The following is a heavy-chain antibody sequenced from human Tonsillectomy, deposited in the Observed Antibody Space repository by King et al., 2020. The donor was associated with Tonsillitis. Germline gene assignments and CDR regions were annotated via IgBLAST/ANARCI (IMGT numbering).Heavy chain of an antibody. Sequence: VQLVESGGGVVQPGRSLRLSCAASGFTFSSYDIHWVRQAPGKGLEWVAVISYDGSYKYYADSVQGRFTISRDNSKNTLYLQMNSLRAEDTAVYSCARDRDDYIFDYWGQGTLVTVSS. CDR3: ARDRDDYIFDY. CDR1: GFTFSSYD. D-gene: IGHD4/OR15-4a*01. CDR2: ISYDGSYK. J-gene: IGHJ4*02. V-gene: IGHV3-33*05.